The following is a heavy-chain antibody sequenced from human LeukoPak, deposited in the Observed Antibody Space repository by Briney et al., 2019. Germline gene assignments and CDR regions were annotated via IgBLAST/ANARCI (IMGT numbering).Heavy chain of an antibody. CDR3: AVCSVTGRAFDI. CDR2: IYTSGST. J-gene: IGHJ3*02. V-gene: IGHV4-4*07. D-gene: IGHD3-10*02. CDR1: GGSISSYY. Sequence: SETLSLTXTVSGGSISSYYWSWIRQPAGKGLEWIGRIYTSGSTNYNPSLKSRVTVPVDTSKNQFSLKLSSVTAADTAVYYCAVCSVTGRAFDIWGQGTMVTVSS.